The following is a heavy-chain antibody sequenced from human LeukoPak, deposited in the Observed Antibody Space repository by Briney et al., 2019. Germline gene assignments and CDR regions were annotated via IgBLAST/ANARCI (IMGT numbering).Heavy chain of an antibody. Sequence: PSETLSLTCTVSGGSISSSSYYWGWIRQPPGKGLEWIGSIYYSGSTYYNPSLKSRVTISVDTSKNQFSLKLSSVTAADTAVYYCARGGRIQLWFKTPFDYWGQGTLVTVSS. CDR1: GGSISSSSYY. CDR3: ARGGRIQLWFKTPFDY. D-gene: IGHD5-18*01. J-gene: IGHJ4*02. V-gene: IGHV4-39*01. CDR2: IYYSGST.